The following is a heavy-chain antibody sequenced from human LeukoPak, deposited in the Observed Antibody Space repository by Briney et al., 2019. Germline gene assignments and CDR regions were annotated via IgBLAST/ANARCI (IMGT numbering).Heavy chain of an antibody. CDR2: IYYSGST. D-gene: IGHD5-18*01. Sequence: SETLSLTCNVSGDSISSYYWSWIRQPPGQGLEWIGHIYYSGSTNYNPSLKSRVTISVDTSESQFSLKLISVTAADTAFYYCARHTTMAHFDYWGQGTLVTVSS. CDR3: ARHTTMAHFDY. CDR1: GDSISSYY. V-gene: IGHV4-59*08. J-gene: IGHJ4*02.